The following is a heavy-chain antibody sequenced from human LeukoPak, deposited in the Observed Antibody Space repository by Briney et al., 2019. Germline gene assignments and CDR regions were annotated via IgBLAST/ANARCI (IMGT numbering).Heavy chain of an antibody. V-gene: IGHV3-9*01. CDR1: GFTFDDYA. CDR2: ISWNTSNI. Sequence: GGSLRLSCAASGFTFDDYAMHWVRQAPGKGLEWASGISWNTSNINYADSVKGRFTISRDNAKNSLYLQMNSLRAEDTALYYCAKTGYYDSSGDAFDIWGQGTMVTVSS. J-gene: IGHJ3*02. CDR3: AKTGYYDSSGDAFDI. D-gene: IGHD3-22*01.